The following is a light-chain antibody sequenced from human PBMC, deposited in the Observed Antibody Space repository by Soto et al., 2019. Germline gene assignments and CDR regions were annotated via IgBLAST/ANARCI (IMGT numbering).Light chain of an antibody. CDR1: QAINNF. V-gene: IGKV1-27*01. J-gene: IGKJ1*01. CDR3: QKYNSAPRT. Sequence: DIKMTQSPSSLSASVGDRVTITCRASQAINNFLAWYQQKPGEAPKLLIYAASTLQSGVPSRFSGSGSGTDFTLTISSLQPEDVATYYCQKYNSAPRTFGQGTKVGIK. CDR2: AAS.